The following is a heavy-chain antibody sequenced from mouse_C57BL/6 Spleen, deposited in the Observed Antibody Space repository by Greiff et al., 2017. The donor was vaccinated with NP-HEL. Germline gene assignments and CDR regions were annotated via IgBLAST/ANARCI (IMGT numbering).Heavy chain of an antibody. CDR2: IYPRSGNT. CDR3: ARTPHYYSNYSYYFDY. V-gene: IGHV1-81*01. D-gene: IGHD2-5*01. J-gene: IGHJ2*01. CDR1: GYTFTSYG. Sequence: QVQLQQSGAELARPGASVKLSCKASGYTFTSYGISWVKQRPGQGLEWIGEIYPRSGNTYYNEKFKGKATLTADKSSSTAYMELRSLTSEDSAVYFCARTPHYYSNYSYYFDYWGQGTTLTVSS.